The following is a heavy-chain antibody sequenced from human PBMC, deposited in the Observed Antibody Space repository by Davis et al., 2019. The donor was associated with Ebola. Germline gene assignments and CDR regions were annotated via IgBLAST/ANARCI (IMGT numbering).Heavy chain of an antibody. Sequence: MPSETLSLTCTVSGGSVSSGSYYWSWIRQPPGKGLEWIGYIYYSGSTNYNPSLKSRVTISVDTSKNQFSLKLSSVTAADTAVYYCARRSWLQLLDYWGQGTLVTVSS. CDR1: GGSVSSGSYY. CDR2: IYYSGST. D-gene: IGHD5-24*01. CDR3: ARRSWLQLLDY. V-gene: IGHV4-61*01. J-gene: IGHJ4*02.